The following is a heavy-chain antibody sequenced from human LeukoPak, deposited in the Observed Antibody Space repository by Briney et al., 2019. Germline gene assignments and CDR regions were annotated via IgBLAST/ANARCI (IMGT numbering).Heavy chain of an antibody. J-gene: IGHJ6*03. D-gene: IGHD3-10*01. V-gene: IGHV4-34*01. CDR3: ARKNYYGSHMDV. CDR2: INHSGST. Sequence: SETLSLTCAVYGGSFSGYYWSWIRQPPGKGLEWIGEINHSGSTNYNPSLKSRVTISVDTSKNQFSLKLSSVTAADTAVYYCARKNYYGSHMDVWGKGTTVTISS. CDR1: GGSFSGYY.